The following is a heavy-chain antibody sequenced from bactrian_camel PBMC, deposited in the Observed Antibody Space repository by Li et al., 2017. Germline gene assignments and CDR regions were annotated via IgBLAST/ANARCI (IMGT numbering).Heavy chain of an antibody. V-gene: IGHV3S31*01. D-gene: IGHD1*01. Sequence: DVQLVESGGALVQPGGSLKLSCTVSGYNIRLRTMSWVRQAPGKGFEWVSRITSGNSTYYLDSVKGRFTISRDNAENTLYLRMNDLKPEDTGKYYCSHEWLSNIPPAWRPRGQGTQVTVS. CDR2: ITSGNST. J-gene: IGHJ4*01. CDR1: GYNIRLRT.